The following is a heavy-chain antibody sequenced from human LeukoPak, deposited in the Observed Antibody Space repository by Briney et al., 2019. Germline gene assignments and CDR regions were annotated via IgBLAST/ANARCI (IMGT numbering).Heavy chain of an antibody. CDR2: INTNTGNP. J-gene: IGHJ4*02. CDR3: AGHYDSSGSPFDY. Sequence: GASVTVSCKASGYTFTNSYLHWVRQAPGQGLEWMGWINTNTGNPTYAQGFTGRFVFSLDTSVSTAYLQISSLKAEDTAVYYCAGHYDSSGSPFDYWGQGTLVTVSS. CDR1: GYTFTNSY. D-gene: IGHD3-22*01. V-gene: IGHV7-4-1*02.